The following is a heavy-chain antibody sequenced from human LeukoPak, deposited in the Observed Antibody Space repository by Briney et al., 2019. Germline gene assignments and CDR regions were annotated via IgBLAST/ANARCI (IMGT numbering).Heavy chain of an antibody. V-gene: IGHV3-23*01. J-gene: IGHJ4*02. CDR1: GFTASSNY. Sequence: GGSLRLSCAASGFTASSNYMSWVRQAPGIGLEWVSALTGSGGSTYYADSVKGRFTISRDNSMNTLYLQMNSLRAEDTAVYYCAKLVDYWGQGTLVTVSS. CDR2: LTGSGGST. CDR3: AKLVDY.